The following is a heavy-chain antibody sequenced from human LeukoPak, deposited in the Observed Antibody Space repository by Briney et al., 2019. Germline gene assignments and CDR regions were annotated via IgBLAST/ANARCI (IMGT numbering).Heavy chain of an antibody. CDR1: GFTFSSYA. CDR3: AKDSPPWGL. CDR2: ISGSGGST. V-gene: IGHV3-23*01. Sequence: PGGSLRLSCAASGFTFSSYAMSWVRQAPGKGLEWVSAISGSGGSTYYADSVKGRFTISRDNDKNNVYLQMNSLSAEDTAVYYCAKDSPPWGLWGQGTLVTVSS. J-gene: IGHJ4*02. D-gene: IGHD7-27*01.